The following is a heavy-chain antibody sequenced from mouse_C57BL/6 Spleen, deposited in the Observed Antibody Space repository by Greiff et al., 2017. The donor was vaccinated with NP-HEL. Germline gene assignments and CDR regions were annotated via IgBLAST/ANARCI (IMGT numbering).Heavy chain of an antibody. CDR3: TRTQANYYAMDY. J-gene: IGHJ4*01. V-gene: IGHV1-5*01. CDR1: GYTFTSYW. D-gene: IGHD3-2*02. Sequence: EVKVVESGTVLARPGASVKMSCKTSGYTFTSYWMHWVKQRPGQGLEWIGAIYPGNSDTSYNQKFKGKAKLTAVTSASTAYMELSSLTNEDSAVYYCTRTQANYYAMDYWGQGTSVTVSS. CDR2: IYPGNSDT.